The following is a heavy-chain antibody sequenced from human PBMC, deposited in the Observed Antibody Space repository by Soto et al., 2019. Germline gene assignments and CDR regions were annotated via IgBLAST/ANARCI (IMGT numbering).Heavy chain of an antibody. J-gene: IGHJ6*02. CDR3: AREISGSYSPHYYYFYYGMDV. Sequence: GASVKVSCTASGYTFTSYARIWVRQAPGQGLEWMGWINTNTGNPTYAQGFTGRFVFSLDTSVSTAYLQICSLKAEDTAVYYCAREISGSYSPHYYYFYYGMDVWGQGTTVTVSS. V-gene: IGHV7-4-1*01. CDR1: GYTFTSYA. D-gene: IGHD1-26*01. CDR2: INTNTGNP.